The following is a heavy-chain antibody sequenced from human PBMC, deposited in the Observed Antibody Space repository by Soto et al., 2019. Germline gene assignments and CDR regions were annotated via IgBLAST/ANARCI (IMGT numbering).Heavy chain of an antibody. CDR3: ARMNYYDTSGYPFDY. J-gene: IGHJ4*02. V-gene: IGHV4-28*01. CDR1: GYSISRSNW. Sequence: SEALSLTCAVSGYSISRSNWWGWSRQPPGKGLEWIGYIYYSGTTYYNPSLKSRVTMSVDTSKNQFSLKLNSVAAADTAVYYCARMNYYDTSGYPFDYWGQGMMVTVSS. CDR2: IYYSGTT. D-gene: IGHD3-22*01.